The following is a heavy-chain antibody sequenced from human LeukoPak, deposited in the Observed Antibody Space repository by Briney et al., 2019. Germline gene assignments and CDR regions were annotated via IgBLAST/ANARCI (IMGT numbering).Heavy chain of an antibody. CDR1: GFSFSSYW. J-gene: IGHJ4*02. V-gene: IGHV3-7*01. CDR2: IKQDGSEK. CDR3: AREFPNDFWSGPGFDY. Sequence: PGGSLRLSCAASGFSFSSYWMSWVRQAPGKGLEWVANIKQDGSEKYYVDSVKGRFTISRDNAKNSLYLQMNSLRAEDTAVYYCAREFPNDFWSGPGFDYWGQGTLVTVSS. D-gene: IGHD3-3*01.